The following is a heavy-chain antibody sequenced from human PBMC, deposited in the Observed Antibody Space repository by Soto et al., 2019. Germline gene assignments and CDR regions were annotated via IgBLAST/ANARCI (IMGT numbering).Heavy chain of an antibody. CDR3: SILGYCSGGSCYSSDAFDI. J-gene: IGHJ3*02. Sequence: GGSLRLSCAASGFTFSSYSMNWVRQAPGKGLEWVSSISSSSSYIYYADSVKGRFTISRDNAKNSLYLQMNSLRAEDTAVYYCSILGYCSGGSCYSSDAFDIWGPGTMVTVSS. CDR2: ISSSSSYI. D-gene: IGHD2-15*01. CDR1: GFTFSSYS. V-gene: IGHV3-21*01.